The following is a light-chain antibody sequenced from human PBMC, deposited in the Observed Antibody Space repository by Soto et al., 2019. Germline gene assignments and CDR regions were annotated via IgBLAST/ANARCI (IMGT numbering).Light chain of an antibody. CDR2: WAS. CDR1: QSVLYSSNNKNY. Sequence: DIVMTQSPDSLAVSLGERATINCKSSQSVLYSSNNKNYLAWYQQRPGQPPKLLIYWASTRESGVPDRVSGSGSGTDFTLTITSLQAEDVAVYYGQQYESTPPTFGQGTKLEIK. CDR3: QQYESTPPT. V-gene: IGKV4-1*01. J-gene: IGKJ2*01.